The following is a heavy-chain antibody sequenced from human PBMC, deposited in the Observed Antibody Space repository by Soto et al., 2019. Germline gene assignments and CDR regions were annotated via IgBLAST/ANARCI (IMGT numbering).Heavy chain of an antibody. CDR2: IYYSGST. CDR3: ASGSRYYYDSSGYYNY. Sequence: LETLSLTCTVSGGSISSYYWSWIRQPPGKGLEWIGYIYYSGSTNYNPSLKSRVTISVDTSKNQFSLKLSSVTAADTAVYYCASGSRYYYDSSGYYNYWGQGTLVTVSS. D-gene: IGHD3-22*01. J-gene: IGHJ4*02. CDR1: GGSISSYY. V-gene: IGHV4-59*01.